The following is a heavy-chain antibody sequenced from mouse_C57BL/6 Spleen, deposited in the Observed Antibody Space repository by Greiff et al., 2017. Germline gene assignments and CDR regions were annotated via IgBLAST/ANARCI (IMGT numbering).Heavy chain of an antibody. Sequence: QVQLQQPGAELVMPGASVKLSCKASGYTFTSYWMHWVKQRPGQGLEWIGEIDPSDSYTNYNQKFKGKSTLTVDKSSSTAYMQLSSLTSEDSAVYYCARSTSAWFAYGGQGSLVTVSA. D-gene: IGHD1-2*01. J-gene: IGHJ3*01. CDR2: IDPSDSYT. V-gene: IGHV1-69*01. CDR1: GYTFTSYW. CDR3: ARSTSAWFAY.